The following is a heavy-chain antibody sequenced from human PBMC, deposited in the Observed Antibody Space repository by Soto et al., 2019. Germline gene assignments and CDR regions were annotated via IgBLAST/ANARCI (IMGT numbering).Heavy chain of an antibody. CDR3: ARDCSGGSCYDY. D-gene: IGHD2-15*01. Sequence: GASVKVSCKASGYTFTSYAMHWVRQAPGQGLEWMGWINAGNGNTKYSQKFQGRVTITRDTSASTAYMELSSLRSEDTAVYYCARDCSGGSCYDYWGQGTLVTVSS. CDR1: GYTFTSYA. CDR2: INAGNGNT. V-gene: IGHV1-3*01. J-gene: IGHJ4*02.